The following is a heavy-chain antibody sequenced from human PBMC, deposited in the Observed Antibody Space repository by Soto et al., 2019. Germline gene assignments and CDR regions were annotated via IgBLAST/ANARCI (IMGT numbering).Heavy chain of an antibody. J-gene: IGHJ4*02. CDR2: MKPNSGNT. Sequence: ASVKVSCKASGSTFTRYDINWVREANGQGPEWMGWMKPNSGNTAYAQKYQGRVTMTRNTSISTAYMELSSLRSEDTAVYYCARGWGSGDDKGDYWGQGTQVTVSS. CDR1: GSTFTRYD. CDR3: ARGWGSGDDKGDY. D-gene: IGHD4-17*01. V-gene: IGHV1-8*01.